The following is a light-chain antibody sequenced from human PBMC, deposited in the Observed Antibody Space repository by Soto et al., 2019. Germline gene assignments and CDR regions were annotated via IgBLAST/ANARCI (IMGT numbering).Light chain of an antibody. CDR3: QVWESSTDHYV. J-gene: IGLJ1*01. CDR2: DDS. CDR1: SLGSKG. V-gene: IGLV3-21*02. Sequence: SYELTQPPSVSVAPGQTARITCEGDSLGSKGVHWYQQRPGQAPILVVFDDSDRPSGIHEQFSGSKSGNTATLTFSGVEAGDEADYYCQVWESSTDHYVFGTGTKLTVL.